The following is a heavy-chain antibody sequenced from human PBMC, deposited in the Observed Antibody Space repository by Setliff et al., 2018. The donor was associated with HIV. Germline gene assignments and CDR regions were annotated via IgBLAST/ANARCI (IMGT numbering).Heavy chain of an antibody. CDR2: IYHGGST. J-gene: IGHJ4*02. Sequence: SETLSLTCAVSGGSISSSNWWSWVRQPPGKGLEWIGEIYHGGSTNYNPSLKSRVTISVDKSNNQFSLRLNSVTAADTAVYYCARQGNIVVVTSFDYWGQGTLVTVSS. CDR3: ARQGNIVVVTSFDY. CDR1: GGSISSSNW. D-gene: IGHD2-21*02. V-gene: IGHV4-4*02.